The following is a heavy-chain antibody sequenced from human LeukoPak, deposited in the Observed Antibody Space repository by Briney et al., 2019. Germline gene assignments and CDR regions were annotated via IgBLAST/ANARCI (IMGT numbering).Heavy chain of an antibody. Sequence: ASVKVSCKASGYTLTGYYMHWVRQAPGQGLEWMGWINPNSGGTNYAQKFQGRVTMTRDTSISTAYMELSRLRSDDTAVYYCASLYDSSGYPFDYWGRGTPVTVSS. J-gene: IGHJ4*02. CDR2: INPNSGGT. CDR3: ASLYDSSGYPFDY. CDR1: GYTLTGYY. D-gene: IGHD3-22*01. V-gene: IGHV1-2*02.